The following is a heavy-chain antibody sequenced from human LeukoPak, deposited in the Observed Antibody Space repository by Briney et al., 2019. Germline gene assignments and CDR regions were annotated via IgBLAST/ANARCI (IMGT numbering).Heavy chain of an antibody. V-gene: IGHV3-21*01. CDR1: GFTFSSYS. D-gene: IGHD2-2*01. CDR3: ARDLYIVVVPAAMRGYYYGMDV. J-gene: IGHJ6*02. Sequence: PGRSLRLSCAASGFTFSSYSMNWVRQAPGKGLEWVSSISSSSSYIYYADSVKGRFTISRDNAKNSLYLQMNSLRAEDTAVYYCARDLYIVVVPAAMRGYYYGMDVWGQGTTVTVSS. CDR2: ISSSSSYI.